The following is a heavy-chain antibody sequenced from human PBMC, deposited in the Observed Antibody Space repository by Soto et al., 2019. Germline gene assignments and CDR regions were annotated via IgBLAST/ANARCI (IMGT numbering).Heavy chain of an antibody. CDR3: ARDFKLEVRGVIDY. CDR1: GYTFTSYG. D-gene: IGHD3-10*01. V-gene: IGHV1-18*01. J-gene: IGHJ4*02. Sequence: QVQLVQSGAEVKKPGASVKVSCKASGYTFTSYGISWVRQAPGQGLEWMGWISAYNGNTNYAQKLQGRVTMTTDTPTRTAYRERRRLRSDDTDMYYCARDFKLEVRGVIDYWGQGTLVTVSS. CDR2: ISAYNGNT.